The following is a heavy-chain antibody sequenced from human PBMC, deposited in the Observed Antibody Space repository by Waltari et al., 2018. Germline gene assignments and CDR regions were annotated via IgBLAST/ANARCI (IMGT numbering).Heavy chain of an antibody. J-gene: IGHJ4*02. D-gene: IGHD2-15*01. CDR2: IYYSGST. Sequence: QVQLQESGPGLVKPSETLSLTCTVSGGSISSHYWSWIRQPPGKGLEWIWYIYYSGSTNYNPSLKSRVTISVDTSKNQFSLKLSSVTAADTAVYYCASQGWRGGHTLDYWGQGTLVTVSS. V-gene: IGHV4-59*11. CDR1: GGSISSHY. CDR3: ASQGWRGGHTLDY.